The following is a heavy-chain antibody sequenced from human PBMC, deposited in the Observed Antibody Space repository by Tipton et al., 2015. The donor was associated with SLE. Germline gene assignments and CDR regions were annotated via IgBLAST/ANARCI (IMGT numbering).Heavy chain of an antibody. CDR2: IIPIFGTA. CDR3: ARDPGSGYPRYFQH. Sequence: QLVQSGAEVKMPGSSVKVSCKASGGTFSTYAISWVRQAPGQGLEWMGGIIPIFGTANYAQKFQGRVTITADESTSTAYMELSSLRSEDTAVYYCARDPGSGYPRYFQHWGQGTLVTVSS. V-gene: IGHV1-69*01. J-gene: IGHJ1*01. D-gene: IGHD3-22*01. CDR1: GGTFSTYA.